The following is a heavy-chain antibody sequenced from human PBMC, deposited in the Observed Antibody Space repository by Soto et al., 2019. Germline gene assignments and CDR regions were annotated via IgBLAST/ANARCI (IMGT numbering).Heavy chain of an antibody. CDR1: GYTLTELS. J-gene: IGHJ4*02. CDR3: AKAAYGSGSYPLDY. Sequence: ASVKVSCKVSGYTLTELSMHWVRQAPGKGLEWMGGFDPEDGETIYAQKFQGRVTMTEDTSTDTAYMELSSLRSEDTAVYYCAKAAYGSGSYPLDYWGQGTLVTVSS. D-gene: IGHD3-10*01. V-gene: IGHV1-24*01. CDR2: FDPEDGET.